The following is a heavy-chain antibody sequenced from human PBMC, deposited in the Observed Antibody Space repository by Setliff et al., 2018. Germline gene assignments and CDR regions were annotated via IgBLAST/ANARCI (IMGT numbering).Heavy chain of an antibody. J-gene: IGHJ3*01. CDR3: ATTYSYDSRVVFDV. CDR1: GFSFSTYT. D-gene: IGHD3-22*01. Sequence: PGGSLRLSCVASGFSFSTYTVHWVRQAPGKGLEWISADGANEYYADSVKGRFTIPRDKSRNTLYLQMTGLRTDDTALYYCATTYSYDSRVVFDVWGQGTMVTVSS. CDR2: ISADGANE. V-gene: IGHV3-30*01.